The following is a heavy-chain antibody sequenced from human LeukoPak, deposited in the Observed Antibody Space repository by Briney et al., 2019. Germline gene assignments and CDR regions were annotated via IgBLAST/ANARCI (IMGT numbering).Heavy chain of an antibody. CDR2: ISAYSGKT. Sequence: ASVKLSLKASGYSFDKFGISWVRQAPGQGLEWMGWISAYSGKTDSAQKLQDRVTMTTDNSTSTACLELRSLRADDTAVYFCVRVGSAYGDPLEFDLWGQGTLVPVSS. J-gene: IGHJ5*02. V-gene: IGHV1-18*01. D-gene: IGHD2-21*01. CDR3: VRVGSAYGDPLEFDL. CDR1: GYSFDKFG.